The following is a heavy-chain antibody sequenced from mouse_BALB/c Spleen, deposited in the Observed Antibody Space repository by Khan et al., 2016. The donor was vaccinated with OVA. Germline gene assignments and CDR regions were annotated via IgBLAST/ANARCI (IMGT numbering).Heavy chain of an antibody. Sequence: LVESGPELKKPGETVKISCKASGYTFKDYVMNWVKQSPGEGLKWMGWMNTYTGEPTYADDFEGRFAFSLETSARTAYLQISSLKDEDTATXFCVRVHGGYWGQGTTLTVSS. CDR3: VRVHGGY. J-gene: IGHJ2*01. V-gene: IGHV9-3-1*01. CDR1: GYTFKDYV. CDR2: MNTYTGEP.